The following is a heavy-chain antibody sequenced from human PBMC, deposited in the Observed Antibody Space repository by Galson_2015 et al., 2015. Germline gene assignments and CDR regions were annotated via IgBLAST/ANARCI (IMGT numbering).Heavy chain of an antibody. CDR1: GFIFSNYA. D-gene: IGHD1-26*01. V-gene: IGHV3-23*01. Sequence: SLRLSCAASGFIFSNYAVSWVRQPPGKGLEWVSSISGSGGTTYYADSVKGRFTISRDNSKNTLYLQMNSLRGEDTAVYYCAKEEALWSYPLGYFDYWGQGRLVTVSS. CDR3: AKEEALWSYPLGYFDY. CDR2: ISGSGGTT. J-gene: IGHJ4*02.